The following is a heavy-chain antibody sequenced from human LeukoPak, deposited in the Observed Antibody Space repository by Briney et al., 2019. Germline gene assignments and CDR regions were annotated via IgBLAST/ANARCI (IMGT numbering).Heavy chain of an antibody. CDR2: LQGDGSAT. CDR1: GFTFSYYW. CDR3: ARDLGQYYDTSDNWFDP. D-gene: IGHD3-22*01. J-gene: IGHJ5*02. V-gene: IGHV3-74*01. Sequence: GGSLRLSCATSGFTFSYYWMHWVRQVPGKGLVWVARLQGDGSATNYADSVKGRFTIFRDNAKNMLYLQMNSLRAEDTAVYYCARDLGQYYDTSDNWFDPWGQGTLVTVSS.